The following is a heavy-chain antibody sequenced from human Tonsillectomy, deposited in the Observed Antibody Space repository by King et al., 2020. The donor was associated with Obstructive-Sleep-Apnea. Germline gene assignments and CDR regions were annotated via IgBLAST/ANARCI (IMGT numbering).Heavy chain of an antibody. Sequence: VQLVESGGGVVQPGRSLRLSCAASGFTFSSYGFYWVRQAPGKGLEWVAVIWNDGINEYYADSVKGRFTISRDNSKNTLYLQMNSLRVEDTAVYYCARPLGPDYYYGLDVWGQGTTVTVSS. CDR3: ARPLGPDYYYGLDV. J-gene: IGHJ6*02. V-gene: IGHV3-33*01. CDR1: GFTFSSYG. CDR2: IWNDGINE.